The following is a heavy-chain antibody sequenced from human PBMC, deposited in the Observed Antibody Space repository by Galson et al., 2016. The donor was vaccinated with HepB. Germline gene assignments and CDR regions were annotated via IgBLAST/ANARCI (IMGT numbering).Heavy chain of an antibody. D-gene: IGHD4-17*01. V-gene: IGHV4-4*02. Sequence: SETLSLTCAVSGVSISTTNWWSWVRQPPGKGLEWIGGIYHTGHTKYNPSLESRVTISVDTSNNQFSLRLSSVTAADTALYYCARDNLHYGAYWTYYYYYGLDVWGQGTTVTVSS. CDR3: ARDNLHYGAYWTYYYYYGLDV. CDR2: IYHTGHT. J-gene: IGHJ6*02. CDR1: GVSISTTNW.